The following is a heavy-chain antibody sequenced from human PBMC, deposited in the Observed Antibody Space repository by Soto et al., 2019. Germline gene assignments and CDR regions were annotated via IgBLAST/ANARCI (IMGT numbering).Heavy chain of an antibody. CDR1: GGSISSGGYS. CDR2: IYHSGST. D-gene: IGHD1-26*01. V-gene: IGHV4-30-2*01. J-gene: IGHJ5*02. Sequence: SETLSLTCTVSGGSISSGGYSWSWIRQPPGKGLEWIGYIYHSGSTYYNPSLKSRVTISVDRSKNQFSLKLSSVTAADTAVYYCARQSAVGSWELNWFDPWGQGTLVTVYS. CDR3: ARQSAVGSWELNWFDP.